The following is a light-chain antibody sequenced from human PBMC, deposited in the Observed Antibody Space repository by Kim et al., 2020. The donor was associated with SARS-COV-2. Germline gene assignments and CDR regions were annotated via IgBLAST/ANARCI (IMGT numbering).Light chain of an antibody. CDR1: SGHSSYA. V-gene: IGLV4-69*01. CDR2: LNSDGSH. J-gene: IGLJ3*02. CDR3: QTWGTGTWV. Sequence: QPVLTQSPSASASLGASAKLTCTLSSGHSSYAIAWHQQQPEKGPRYLMKLNSDGSHSKGDGIPDRFSGSSSGAERYLTISSLQSEDEADYYCQTWGTGTWVFGGGTKLTVL.